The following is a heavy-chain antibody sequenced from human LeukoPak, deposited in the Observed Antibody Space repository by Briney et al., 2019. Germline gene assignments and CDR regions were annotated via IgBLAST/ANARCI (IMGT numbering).Heavy chain of an antibody. J-gene: IGHJ4*02. D-gene: IGHD2-8*01. Sequence: ASVKVSCKASGYTLTNYDINWVRQATGQGLEWMGWMNPKNGNTGYAQKFQGRVTMTRNTSISTAYLELSSLRSEDTAVYYCARDNDFDYWGQGTLVTVSS. CDR2: MNPKNGNT. CDR1: GYTLTNYD. CDR3: ARDNDFDY. V-gene: IGHV1-8*01.